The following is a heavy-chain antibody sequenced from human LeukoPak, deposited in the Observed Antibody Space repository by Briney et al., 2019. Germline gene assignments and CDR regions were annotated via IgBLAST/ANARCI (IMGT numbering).Heavy chain of an antibody. CDR3: ARSVGGPWELRASSRHYYYGMDV. J-gene: IGHJ6*02. V-gene: IGHV1-69*13. Sequence: SVKVSCKASGGTFSSYAISWVRQAPGQGLEWMGGIIPIFGTANYAQKFQGRVTITADESTSTAYMELSSLRSADTAVYYCARSVGGPWELRASSRHYYYGMDVWGQGTTVTVSS. D-gene: IGHD1-26*01. CDR2: IIPIFGTA. CDR1: GGTFSSYA.